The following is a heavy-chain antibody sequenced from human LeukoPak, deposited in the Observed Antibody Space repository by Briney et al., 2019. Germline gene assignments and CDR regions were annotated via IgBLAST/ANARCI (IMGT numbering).Heavy chain of an antibody. J-gene: IGHJ4*02. D-gene: IGHD4-17*01. V-gene: IGHV3-33*01. CDR1: GFTFSSYG. CDR3: ASLGYGDSYY. CDR2: IWYDGSNK. Sequence: PGGSLRLSCAASGFTFSSYGMPWVRQAPGKGLEWVAVIWYDGSNKNYADSVKGRFTISRDNSKNTLYLQMNSLRAEDTAVYYCASLGYGDSYYWGQGTLVTVSS.